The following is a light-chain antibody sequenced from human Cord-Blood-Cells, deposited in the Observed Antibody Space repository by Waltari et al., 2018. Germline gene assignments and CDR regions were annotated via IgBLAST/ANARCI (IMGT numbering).Light chain of an antibody. Sequence: DIQMTQSPSSMSASVGDRVTITCRASQSISSYLNWYQQKQGKAPKRLVYAASSLQSGVPSKFSGRGSGTEFTLTSSSLQPEGVATYNCQQSYSTPTGTCGQGTKVEIK. CDR2: AAS. V-gene: IGKV1-39*01. CDR1: QSISSY. J-gene: IGKJ1*01. CDR3: QQSYSTPTGT.